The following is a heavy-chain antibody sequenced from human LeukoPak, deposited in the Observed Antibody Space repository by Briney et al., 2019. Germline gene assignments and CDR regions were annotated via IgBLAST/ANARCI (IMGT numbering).Heavy chain of an antibody. D-gene: IGHD2-2*01. CDR3: AREGTYCSRTTCYDSFLDY. J-gene: IGHJ4*02. Sequence: PSETLSLTCTVSGDPISSYYWSWIRQPAGKGLEWIGRIYTSGSTNYNPSLKSRVTMSIDTSKNQFSLKLSSVTAADTAVYYCAREGTYCSRTTCYDSFLDYWGQGTLVTVSS. CDR2: IYTSGST. V-gene: IGHV4-4*07. CDR1: GDPISSYY.